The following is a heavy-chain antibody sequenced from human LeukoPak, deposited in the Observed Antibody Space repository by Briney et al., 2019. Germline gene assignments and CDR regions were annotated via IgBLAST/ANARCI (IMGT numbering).Heavy chain of an antibody. CDR2: IYTSGIT. D-gene: IGHD1-26*01. CDR1: GFTVSSNF. J-gene: IGHJ4*02. Sequence: GGSLRLSCAVSGFTVSSNFMSWVRQAPGKGPGWVSVIYTSGITYYADSVRGRFTISRDNSKNTLYLQMDSLTAEDTAVYYCAREDAGGTYSFDYWGQGTLVTVSS. CDR3: AREDAGGTYSFDY. V-gene: IGHV3-66*01.